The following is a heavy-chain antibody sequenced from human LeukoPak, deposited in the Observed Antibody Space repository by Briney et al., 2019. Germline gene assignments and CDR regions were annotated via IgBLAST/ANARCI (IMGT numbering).Heavy chain of an antibody. V-gene: IGHV1-2*02. CDR2: INPNSGGT. J-gene: IGHJ4*02. CDR3: ARRGDGYNY. D-gene: IGHD5-24*01. CDR1: GYTFTRYY. Sequence: ASVKVSCKASGYTFTRYYMHWVRQAPGQGREWMGWINPNSGGTNYAQKLQGRVTMTRDTSIRTAYMERSRLTSDDTGVYYCARRGDGYNYWGQGTLVTVSS.